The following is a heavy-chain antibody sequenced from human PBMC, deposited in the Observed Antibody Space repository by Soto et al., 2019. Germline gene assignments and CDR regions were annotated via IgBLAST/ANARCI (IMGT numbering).Heavy chain of an antibody. CDR3: ARDPTFVAVAGRPYYYMDV. CDR2: INAGNGNT. Sequence: ASVKVSCKASGYTFTSYAMHWVRQAPGQRLEWMGWINAGNGNTKYSQKFQGRVTITRDTSASTAYMELSSLRSEDTAVYYCARDPTFVAVAGRPYYYMDVWGKGPTVTVPS. D-gene: IGHD6-19*01. CDR1: GYTFTSYA. J-gene: IGHJ6*03. V-gene: IGHV1-3*01.